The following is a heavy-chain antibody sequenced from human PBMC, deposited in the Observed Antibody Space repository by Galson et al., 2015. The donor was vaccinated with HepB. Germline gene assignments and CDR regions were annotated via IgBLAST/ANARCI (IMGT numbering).Heavy chain of an antibody. CDR1: GGSISSGGYS. CDR2: IYHTGST. V-gene: IGHV4-30-2*01. D-gene: IGHD4-17*01. Sequence: TLSLTCAVSGGSISSGGYSWSWIRQPPGKGLEWIGYIYHTGSTYYNPSLKCRVTISVDRSRNQFSLKLTSVTAADTAVYYCARAVTTPPLYFDFWGQGTLVTVSS. J-gene: IGHJ4*02. CDR3: ARAVTTPPLYFDF.